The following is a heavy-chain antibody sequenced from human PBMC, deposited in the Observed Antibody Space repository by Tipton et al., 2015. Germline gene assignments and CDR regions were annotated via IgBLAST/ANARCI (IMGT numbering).Heavy chain of an antibody. CDR3: ARDLEHGMDV. CDR1: GFTFSSYN. V-gene: IGHV4-59*01. J-gene: IGHJ6*02. Sequence: LRLSCAASGFTFSSYNMDWVRQAPGKGLEWIGYISFSDTTHYNPSLKSRITISLNTSKNQFSLKMSSVTAADTAVYFCARDLEHGMDVWGQGTTVTVSS. CDR2: ISFSDTT.